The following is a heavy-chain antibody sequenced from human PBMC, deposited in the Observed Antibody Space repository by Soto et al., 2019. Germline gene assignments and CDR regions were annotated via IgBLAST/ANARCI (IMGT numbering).Heavy chain of an antibody. Sequence: QVQLVQSGAEVKKPGSSVKVSCKASGGTFSSYAISWVRQAPGQGLEWMGGIIPIFGTANYAQKFQGRVTITADKSTSPAYMELSSLRSEDTAVYYCARLGGYYYGSGAGAFDIWGQGTMVTVSS. CDR1: GGTFSSYA. CDR2: IIPIFGTA. CDR3: ARLGGYYYGSGAGAFDI. J-gene: IGHJ3*02. D-gene: IGHD3-10*01. V-gene: IGHV1-69*06.